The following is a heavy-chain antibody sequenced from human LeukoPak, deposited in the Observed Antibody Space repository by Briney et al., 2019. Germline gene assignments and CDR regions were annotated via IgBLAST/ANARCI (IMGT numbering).Heavy chain of an antibody. CDR3: ASEAVGYCTNGVCYKGYFQH. J-gene: IGHJ1*01. CDR1: GGSISSGSYY. Sequence: SETLSLTCTVSGGSISSGSYYWSWIRQPAGKGLEWIGRIYTSGSTNYNPSLKSRVTISVDTSKNQFSLKLSSVTAADTAVYYCASEAVGYCTNGVCYKGYFQHWGQGTLVTVSS. D-gene: IGHD2-8*01. CDR2: IYTSGST. V-gene: IGHV4-61*02.